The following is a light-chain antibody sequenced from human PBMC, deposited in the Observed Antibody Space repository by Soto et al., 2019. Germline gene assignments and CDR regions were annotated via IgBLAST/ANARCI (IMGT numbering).Light chain of an antibody. V-gene: IGLV2-14*03. J-gene: IGLJ1*01. CDR2: DVS. CDR1: SSDVGGYNY. CDR3: SSYTTSNTRQIV. Sequence: QSALTQPASVSGSPGQSITISCTGTSSDVGGYNYVSWYQHHPGKAPKLMIFDVSNRPSGVSNRFSGSKSDNTASLTISGLQREDEADYYCSSYTTSNTRQIVFGTGTKVTVL.